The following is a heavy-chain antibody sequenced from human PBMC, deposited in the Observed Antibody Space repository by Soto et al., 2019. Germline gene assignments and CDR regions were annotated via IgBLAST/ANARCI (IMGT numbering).Heavy chain of an antibody. CDR2: IYYSGST. V-gene: IGHV4-59*01. Sequence: SETLSLTCTVSGGSISTYYWSWIRQPPGKGLEWIGYIYYSGSTNYNPSIKSRVTISLDTSKNQFSLSLSSVTAADTAVYYCARETYSSGWYYWFDPWGQGTLVTVS. CDR3: ARETYSSGWYYWFDP. J-gene: IGHJ5*02. CDR1: GGSISTYY. D-gene: IGHD6-19*01.